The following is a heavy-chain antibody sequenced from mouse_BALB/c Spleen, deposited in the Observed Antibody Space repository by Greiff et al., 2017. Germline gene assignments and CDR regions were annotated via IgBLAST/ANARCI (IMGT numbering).Heavy chain of an antibody. CDR2: ISYSGST. Sequence: VQLKESGPGLVKPSQSLSLTCTVTGYSITSDYAWNWIRQFPGNKLEWMGYISYSGSTSYNPSLKSRISITRDTSKNQFFLQLNSVTTEDTATYYCARVYDGYYGWYFDVWGAGTTVTVSS. CDR1: GYSITSDYA. J-gene: IGHJ1*01. V-gene: IGHV3-2*02. D-gene: IGHD2-3*01. CDR3: ARVYDGYYGWYFDV.